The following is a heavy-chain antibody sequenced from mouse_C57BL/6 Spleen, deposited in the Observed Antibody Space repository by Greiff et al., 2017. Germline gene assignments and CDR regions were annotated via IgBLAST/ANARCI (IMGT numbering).Heavy chain of an antibody. V-gene: IGHV1-80*01. CDR2: IYPGDGDT. Sequence: VQLVASWAELVKPGASVKISCKASGYAFSSYWMNWVKQRPGKGLEWIGQIYPGDGDTNYNGKFKGQATLTADKSSSTAYMQLSSLTSEDSAVYFCARLDTTVVATSYFDYWGQGTTLTVSS. CDR3: ARLDTTVVATSYFDY. CDR1: GYAFSSYW. J-gene: IGHJ2*01. D-gene: IGHD1-1*01.